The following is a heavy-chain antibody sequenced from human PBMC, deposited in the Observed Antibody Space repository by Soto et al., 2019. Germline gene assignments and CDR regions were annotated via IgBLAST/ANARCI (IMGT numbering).Heavy chain of an antibody. Sequence: EVQLLESGGGLVQPGGSLRLSCAASGFTFSSYAMSWVRQAPGKGLEWVSAISGSGGSTYYADSVKGRFTISRDNSKNTLYLQMNSLRAEDTAVYYCAKDTVVRVATSPPRFDYWGQGTLVTVSS. CDR3: AKDTVVRVATSPPRFDY. CDR2: ISGSGGST. D-gene: IGHD5-12*01. CDR1: GFTFSSYA. V-gene: IGHV3-23*01. J-gene: IGHJ4*02.